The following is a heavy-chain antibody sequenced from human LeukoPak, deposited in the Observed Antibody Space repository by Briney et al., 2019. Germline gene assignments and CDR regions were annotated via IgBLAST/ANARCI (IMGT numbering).Heavy chain of an antibody. V-gene: IGHV4-59*08. CDR2: IYYSGST. Sequence: SETLSLTCTVSGGSISSYYWSWTRQPPGKGLEWIGYIYYSGSTNYNPSLKSRVTISVDTSKNQFSLKLSSVTAADTAVYYCARGVLVSSWYLDYWGQGTLVTVSS. CDR1: GGSISSYY. D-gene: IGHD6-13*01. J-gene: IGHJ4*02. CDR3: ARGVLVSSWYLDY.